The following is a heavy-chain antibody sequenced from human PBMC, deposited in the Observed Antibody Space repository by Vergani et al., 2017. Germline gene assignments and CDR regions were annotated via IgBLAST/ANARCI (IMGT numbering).Heavy chain of an antibody. CDR1: GFTFSSYW. CDR3: ARSNMYYYDDDAFDI. J-gene: IGHJ3*02. CDR2: INSDGSST. D-gene: IGHD3-22*01. Sequence: EVQLVESGGGLVQPGGSLRLSCAASGFTFSSYWMHWVRQAPGKGLVWVSRINSDGSSTSYADSVKGRFTISRDNAKNTLYLQMNSLRAEDTAVYYCARSNMYYYDDDAFDIWGQGTMVTVSS. V-gene: IGHV3-74*01.